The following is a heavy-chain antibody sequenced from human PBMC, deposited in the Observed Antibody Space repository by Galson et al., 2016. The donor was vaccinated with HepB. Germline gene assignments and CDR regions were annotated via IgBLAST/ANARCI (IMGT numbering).Heavy chain of an antibody. CDR2: INGGNGNT. V-gene: IGHV1-3*01. CDR1: GYIFTNYA. CDR3: ARLSRVPGAIGWFDP. J-gene: IGHJ5*02. D-gene: IGHD2-2*01. Sequence: SVKVSCKASGYIFTNYAMPWVRQAPGQRLEWMGWINGGNGNTKYSQKFQGRVTITRDTSATTAYMELSSLTSEDTAIYYCARLSRVPGAIGWFDPWGQGTLVTVSS.